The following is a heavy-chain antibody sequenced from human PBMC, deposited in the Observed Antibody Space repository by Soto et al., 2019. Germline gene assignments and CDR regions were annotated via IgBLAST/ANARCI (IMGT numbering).Heavy chain of an antibody. CDR1: GFTFSNAW. J-gene: IGHJ6*02. CDR3: TTDPPTGGYYYYGMDV. CDR2: IKSKTDGGTT. V-gene: IGHV3-15*07. D-gene: IGHD7-27*01. Sequence: PGGSLRLSCAASGFTFSNAWMNWVRQAPGKGREWVGRIKSKTDGGTTDYAAPVKGRFTISRDDSKNTLYLQMNSLKTEDTAVYYCTTDPPTGGYYYYGMDVWGQGTTVTVSS.